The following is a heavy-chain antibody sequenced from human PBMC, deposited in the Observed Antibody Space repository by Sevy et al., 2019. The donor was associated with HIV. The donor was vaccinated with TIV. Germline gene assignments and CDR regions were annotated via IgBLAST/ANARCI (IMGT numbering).Heavy chain of an antibody. J-gene: IGHJ4*02. V-gene: IGHV3-7*01. Sequence: GGSLRLSCAASGFTFSDSWMTWVRQGPGKGLEWVTNINQAGSDKYYVDSVRGRFTISRDNAKNSLYLQMNSLRVWDTALYYCAGGGFLSRYWGQGSLVTFSS. CDR1: GFTFSDSW. CDR2: INQAGSDK. CDR3: AGGGFLSRY. D-gene: IGHD2-15*01.